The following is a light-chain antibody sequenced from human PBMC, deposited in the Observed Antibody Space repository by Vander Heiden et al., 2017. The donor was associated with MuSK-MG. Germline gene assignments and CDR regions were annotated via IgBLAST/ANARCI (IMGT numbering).Light chain of an antibody. Sequence: QSALTQPRSVSGSPGQSVTISCTGTSSDVGGYNYVSWYQPHPGKAPKLMIYDVSERPSGVPDRFSGSKSGNTASLTISGLQAEDDADYYCCSYAGSYTLVFGGGTKLTVL. CDR2: DVS. V-gene: IGLV2-11*01. CDR1: SSDVGGYNY. CDR3: CSYAGSYTLV. J-gene: IGLJ2*01.